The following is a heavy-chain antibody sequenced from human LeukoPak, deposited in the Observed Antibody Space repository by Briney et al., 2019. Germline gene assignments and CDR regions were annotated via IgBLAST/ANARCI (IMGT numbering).Heavy chain of an antibody. V-gene: IGHV1-69*05. Sequence: SVKVSCKASGGTFSSYAISWVRQAPGQGLEWMGGIIPIFGTANYAQKFQGRVTITTDESTSTAYMELSSLRSEDTAVYYCAGAAVAYCGGDCYMDVWGKGTTVTVSS. CDR3: AGAAVAYCGGDCYMDV. CDR1: GGTFSSYA. CDR2: IIPIFGTA. J-gene: IGHJ6*03. D-gene: IGHD2-21*01.